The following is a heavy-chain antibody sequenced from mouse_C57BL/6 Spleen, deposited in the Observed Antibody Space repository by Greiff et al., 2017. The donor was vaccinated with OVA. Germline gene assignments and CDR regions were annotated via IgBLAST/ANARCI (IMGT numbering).Heavy chain of an antibody. D-gene: IGHD5-5*01. V-gene: IGHV2-5*01. Sequence: QVQLQQSGPGLVQPSQSLSITCTVSGFSLTSYGVHWVRQSPGKGLEWLGVIWRGGSTDYNAAFMSRLSITKDNSKSQVFFKMNSLQADDTAIYYCAKTLLLYLGDYYYAMDYWGQGTSVTVSS. CDR1: GFSLTSYG. CDR3: AKTLLLYLGDYYYAMDY. J-gene: IGHJ4*01. CDR2: IWRGGST.